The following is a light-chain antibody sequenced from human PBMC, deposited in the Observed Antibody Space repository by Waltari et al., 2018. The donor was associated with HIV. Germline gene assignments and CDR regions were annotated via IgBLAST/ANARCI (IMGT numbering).Light chain of an antibody. CDR1: SSDVGGYNY. CDR2: DVS. V-gene: IGLV2-14*01. J-gene: IGLJ2*01. CDR3: CSYANSGTLV. Sequence: QSALTQPASVSGSPGQSITISCTGSSSDVGGYNYVSWYQQHPGNAPTFIIYDVSERPSGVSNRFSGSKSDNTASLTISGLQAEDEAHYYCCSYANSGTLVFGGGTKVTVL.